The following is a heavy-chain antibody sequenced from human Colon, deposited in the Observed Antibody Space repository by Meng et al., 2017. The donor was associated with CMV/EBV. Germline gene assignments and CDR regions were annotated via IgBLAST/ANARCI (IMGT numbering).Heavy chain of an antibody. V-gene: IGHV3-74*01. D-gene: IGHD5-12*01. CDR3: VREGAYGDFDY. Sequence: LSCVASGFTFHNYWMHWVRQGPGKGLVWVSRINGGGSSTNYADSVKGRFPISRDNAKNTLYLQMNSLRVEDTAVYYCVREGAYGDFDYWGQGTLVTVSS. CDR2: INGGGSST. CDR1: GFTFHNYW. J-gene: IGHJ4*02.